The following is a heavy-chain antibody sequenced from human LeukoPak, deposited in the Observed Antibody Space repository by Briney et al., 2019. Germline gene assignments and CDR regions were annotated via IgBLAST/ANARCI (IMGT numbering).Heavy chain of an antibody. CDR2: IYYSGST. D-gene: IGHD3-22*01. Sequence: SETLSLTCTVSGGPISSGGYYWSWIRQHPGKGLEWIGYIYYSGSTYYNPSLKSRVTISVDTSKNQFSLKLSSVTAADTAVYYCARDPYYYDSSGYYPFDYWGQGTLVTVSS. V-gene: IGHV4-31*03. CDR1: GGPISSGGYY. CDR3: ARDPYYYDSSGYYPFDY. J-gene: IGHJ4*02.